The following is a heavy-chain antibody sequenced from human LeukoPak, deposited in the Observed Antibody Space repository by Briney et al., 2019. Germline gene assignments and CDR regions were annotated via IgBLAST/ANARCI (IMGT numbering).Heavy chain of an antibody. CDR2: INHSGST. J-gene: IGHJ3*02. D-gene: IGHD2-15*01. V-gene: IGHV4-34*01. CDR3: ARDDPVGYCSGGSCHDAFDI. Sequence: SETLSLTCAVYGGSFSGYYWSWIRQPPGKGLEWIGEINHSGSTNYNPSLKSRVTISVDTSKNQFSLKLSSVTAADTAVYYCARDDPVGYCSGGSCHDAFDIWGQGTMVTVSS. CDR1: GGSFSGYY.